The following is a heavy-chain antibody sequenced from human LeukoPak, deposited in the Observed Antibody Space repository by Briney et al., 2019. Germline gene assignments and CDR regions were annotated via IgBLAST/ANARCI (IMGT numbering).Heavy chain of an antibody. D-gene: IGHD2-8*01. CDR1: GGTFSSYA. CDR3: ARGGVVRGYPDY. Sequence: SVKVSCKSSGGTFSSYAISWVRQAPGQGLEWMGGIIPIFGTANYAQKFQGRVTITTDESTSTAYKELSSLRSEDTAVYYCARGGVVRGYPDYWGQGTLVTVSS. J-gene: IGHJ4*02. CDR2: IIPIFGTA. V-gene: IGHV1-69*05.